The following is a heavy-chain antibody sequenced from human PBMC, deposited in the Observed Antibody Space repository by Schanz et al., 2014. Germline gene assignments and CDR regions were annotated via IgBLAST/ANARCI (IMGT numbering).Heavy chain of an antibody. Sequence: QVQLVQSGAEVKKPGASVKVSCKASGYTFISYGIKWVRQAPGQGLEWMGWISAYNGHTDYAQKRQGRVSVTTDTSTSTAYMELRNLRSDDTAVYYCARAKRFGDMDVWGQGTTVTVSS. CDR3: ARAKRFGDMDV. V-gene: IGHV1-18*01. CDR1: GYTFISYG. CDR2: ISAYNGHT. D-gene: IGHD3-10*01. J-gene: IGHJ6*02.